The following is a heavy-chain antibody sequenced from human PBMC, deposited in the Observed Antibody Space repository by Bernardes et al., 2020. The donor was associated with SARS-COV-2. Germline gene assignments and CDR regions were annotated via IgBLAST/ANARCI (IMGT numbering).Heavy chain of an antibody. D-gene: IGHD3-22*01. J-gene: IGHJ3*02. CDR1: GFTFTNAW. CDR3: TTGYSDSSGSYHGDDAFDI. V-gene: IGHV3-15*01. Sequence: GGSLRLSCAASGFTFTNAWMLWVRQAPGKGLEWVGRIKSKPSGGTTDYAVPVEGRFTISRDDSENTLYLQMDSLKTEDTAVYYCTTGYSDSSGSYHGDDAFDIWGQGTMVTVSS. CDR2: IKSKPSGGTT.